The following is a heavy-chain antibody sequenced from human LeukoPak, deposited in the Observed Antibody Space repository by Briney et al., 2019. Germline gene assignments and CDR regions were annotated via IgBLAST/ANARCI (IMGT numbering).Heavy chain of an antibody. V-gene: IGHV1-18*01. CDR2: ISAYNGNT. D-gene: IGHD2-21*02. CDR1: GYTFTSYG. CDR3: ARVKTTVEVTAIYPDY. Sequence: ASVKVSCKASGYTFTSYGISWVRQAPGQGLEWMGWISAYNGNTNYAQKLQGRVTMTTDTSTSTAYMELRSLRSDDTAVYYCARVKTTVEVTAIYPDYWGQGTLVTVSS. J-gene: IGHJ4*02.